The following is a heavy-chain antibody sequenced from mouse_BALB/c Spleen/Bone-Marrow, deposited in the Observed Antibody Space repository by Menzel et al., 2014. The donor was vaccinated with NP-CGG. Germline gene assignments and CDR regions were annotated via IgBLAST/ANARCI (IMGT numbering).Heavy chain of an antibody. CDR2: IYYSGGS. CDR3: ARHDGYFDY. CDR1: GYSITSGCS. V-gene: IGHV3-1*02. D-gene: IGHD2-3*01. J-gene: IGHJ2*01. Sequence: EVQRVESGPDLVKPSQSLSLTCTVTGYSITSGCSWHWIRQFPGNKLEWMGFIYYSGGSNYNPSLKSRVSISRDTSKNQFFLQLNSVTSEDAATYYCARHDGYFDYWGQGTTLTVSS.